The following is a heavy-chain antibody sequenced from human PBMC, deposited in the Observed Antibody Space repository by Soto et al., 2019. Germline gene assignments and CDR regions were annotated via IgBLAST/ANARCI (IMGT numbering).Heavy chain of an antibody. CDR2: IYSSGST. CDR3: AREASGSGWWSQGSFES. D-gene: IGHD6-19*01. CDR1: GFTVTTSY. V-gene: IGHV3-66*01. J-gene: IGHJ5*01. Sequence: EVQLVESGGGLVQPGGSLRLSCAASGFTVTTSYIRRVRQAPGKRLEWVSTIYSSGSTYYAESVRGRFIISRDISENTVDLQMNSLTVEETAVYYCAREASGSGWWSQGSFESWGQGTLVTVSS.